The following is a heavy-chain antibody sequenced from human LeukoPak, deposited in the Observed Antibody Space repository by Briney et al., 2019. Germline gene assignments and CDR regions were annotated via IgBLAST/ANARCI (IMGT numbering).Heavy chain of an antibody. CDR2: INPNSGGT. Sequence: ASVKVSCKASGYTFTGYYMHWVRQAPGQGLEWMGWINPNSGGTNYAQKFQGRVTMTRDTSISTAYMELSRLRSDDTAVYYCARDFELIGYSGYSDYWGQGTLVTVSS. J-gene: IGHJ4*02. CDR1: GYTFTGYY. V-gene: IGHV1-2*02. D-gene: IGHD5-12*01. CDR3: ARDFELIGYSGYSDY.